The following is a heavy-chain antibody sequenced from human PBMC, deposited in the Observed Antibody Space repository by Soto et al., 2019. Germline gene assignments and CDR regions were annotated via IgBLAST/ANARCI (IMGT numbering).Heavy chain of an antibody. V-gene: IGHV2-5*02. CDR3: SHSFVDIVGPVLFDY. CDR1: GFSLTTTGVG. J-gene: IGHJ4*02. CDR2: IYWDDDK. D-gene: IGHD2-15*01. Sequence: QITLKESGPTLVKPTQTLTLTCTFSGFSLTTTGVGVGWIRQPPGKALEWLALIYWDDDKRLSPFLKSRLTIATATSKNQVVLLMTNMGPVDTATYDCSHSFVDIVGPVLFDYWGQGPLVTVSS.